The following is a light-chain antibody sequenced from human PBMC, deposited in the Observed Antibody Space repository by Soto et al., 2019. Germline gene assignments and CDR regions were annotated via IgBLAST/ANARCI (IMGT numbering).Light chain of an antibody. CDR3: CSYAGSRYV. Sequence: QSVLTQPASVSGSPGQSITISCTGTSSDVGSYNLVSWYQQHPGKVPKLMIYEVSKRPSGVSNRFSGSKSGNTASLTISGLQAEDEADYYCCSYAGSRYVFGTGTKVTVL. CDR1: SSDVGSYNL. J-gene: IGLJ1*01. CDR2: EVS. V-gene: IGLV2-23*02.